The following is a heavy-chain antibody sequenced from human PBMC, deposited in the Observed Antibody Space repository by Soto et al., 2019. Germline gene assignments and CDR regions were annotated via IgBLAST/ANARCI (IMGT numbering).Heavy chain of an antibody. CDR1: GFTFSDHY. D-gene: IGHD2-15*01. CDR3: VSGYCTGDYCYSSPGNY. CDR2: SRNRASSYTT. Sequence: EVQLVESGGGLVQPGGSLRLSCATSGFTFSDHYLDWIRQAPGKGLEWVCRSRNRASSYTTDCAASVKGRFAISRDDSRNSVYLQMDSLKSEDMAVYYCVSGYCTGDYCYSSPGNYWGQGTLVTVSS. V-gene: IGHV3-72*01. J-gene: IGHJ4*02.